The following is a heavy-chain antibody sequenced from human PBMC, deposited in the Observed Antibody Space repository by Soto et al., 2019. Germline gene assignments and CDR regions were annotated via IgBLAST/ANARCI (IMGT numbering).Heavy chain of an antibody. V-gene: IGHV4-31*03. Sequence: QVQLQESGPGLVKPSQTLSLICTVSGGFISSGGYYWSWIRQHPGEGLEWIGYIYYSGSTYYNPSHRSRVTIAVDTAKSQFSGNRNSVTAADTAVYYCAIDPSHAYCSGGGCPDALHIWGQGTMVTVAS. D-gene: IGHD2-15*01. CDR3: AIDPSHAYCSGGGCPDALHI. CDR1: GGFISSGGYY. J-gene: IGHJ3*02. CDR2: IYYSGST.